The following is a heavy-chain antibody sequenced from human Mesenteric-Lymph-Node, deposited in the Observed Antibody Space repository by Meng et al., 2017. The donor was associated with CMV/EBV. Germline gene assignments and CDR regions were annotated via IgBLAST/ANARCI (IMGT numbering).Heavy chain of an antibody. J-gene: IGHJ3*01. V-gene: IGHV3-64*02. CDR1: GFTFSSYA. CDR2: ISSNGGST. CDR3: AKGDKVATITHV. Sequence: GESLKISCAASGFTFSSYAMHWVRQAPGKGLEYVSAISSNGGSTYYADSVKGRFTISRDNSKNTLYLQMGSLRAEDMAVYYCAKGDKVATITHVWGQGTMVTVSS. D-gene: IGHD5-12*01.